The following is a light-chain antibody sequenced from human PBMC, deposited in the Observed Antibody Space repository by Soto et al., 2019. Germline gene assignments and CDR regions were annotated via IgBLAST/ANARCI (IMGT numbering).Light chain of an antibody. Sequence: QAVLTQPPSLSGAPGQRVTISCTGSRSNIGAGYDVHWYQHLPVTAPKVLIFDNSNRPSGVPDRFSGSKSGTSASLAITGLQAEDEAVYYCHSYDVSLRGPAFGGGTKLTVL. CDR3: HSYDVSLRGPA. V-gene: IGLV1-40*01. J-gene: IGLJ2*01. CDR2: DNS. CDR1: RSNIGAGYD.